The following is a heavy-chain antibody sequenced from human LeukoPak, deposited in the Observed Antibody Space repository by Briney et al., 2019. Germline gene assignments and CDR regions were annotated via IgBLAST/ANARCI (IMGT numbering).Heavy chain of an antibody. V-gene: IGHV1-2*02. D-gene: IGHD6-13*01. CDR2: INPNSGGT. Sequence: ASVKVSCKASGYTFTGYYMHWVRQAPGQGLEWMGWINPNSGGTNYAQKFQGRVTMTRDTSISTAYMELSRLRSDDTAVYYCARFSSSWYEDDAFDIWGQGTMVTASS. CDR1: GYTFTGYY. CDR3: ARFSSSWYEDDAFDI. J-gene: IGHJ3*02.